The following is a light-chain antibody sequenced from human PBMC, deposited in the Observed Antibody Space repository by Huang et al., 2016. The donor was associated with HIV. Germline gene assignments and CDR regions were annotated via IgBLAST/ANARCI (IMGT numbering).Light chain of an antibody. CDR2: GAS. J-gene: IGKJ1*01. CDR1: QSVNSN. CDR3: QQYNDWPPWT. Sequence: EIVMTQSPATLSVSPGERATLSCRASQSVNSNLAWYQQNPGQAPRPLIYGASTRATGIPARFSGSGSGTEFTLTISSLQSEDCAVYYCQQYNDWPPWTFGQGTKVEIK. V-gene: IGKV3-15*01.